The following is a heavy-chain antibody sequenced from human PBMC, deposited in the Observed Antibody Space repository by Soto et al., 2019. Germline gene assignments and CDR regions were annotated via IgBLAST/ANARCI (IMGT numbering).Heavy chain of an antibody. Sequence: GGSLRLSCAASGFTFSSYSMSWVRQAPGKGLEWVANIKQDGREKYYVDSVKGRFTISRDNAKNSLYLQMNSLRAEDTAVYYCARGTLGDYRGRLKLEYWGPGSMVSVS. V-gene: IGHV3-7*01. D-gene: IGHD4-17*01. CDR1: GFTFSSYS. CDR3: ARGTLGDYRGRLKLEY. CDR2: IKQDGREK. J-gene: IGHJ4*02.